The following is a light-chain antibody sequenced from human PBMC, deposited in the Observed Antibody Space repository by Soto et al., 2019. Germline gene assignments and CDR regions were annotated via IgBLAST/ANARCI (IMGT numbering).Light chain of an antibody. CDR1: SSNIGSEN. J-gene: IGLJ3*02. V-gene: IGLV1-44*01. Sequence: QSVLTQPPSASGTPGQRVTISCSGSSSNIGSENVNWYQQVPGTAPKLLIYANNQRPSGVPDRFSVSKSGTSASLAIGGLQSEDEADYYCAAWDDSLKGWVFGGGTKRPS. CDR3: AAWDDSLKGWV. CDR2: ANN.